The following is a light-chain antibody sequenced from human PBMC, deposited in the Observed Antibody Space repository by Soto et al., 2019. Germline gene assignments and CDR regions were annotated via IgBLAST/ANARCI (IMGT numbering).Light chain of an antibody. J-gene: IGLJ2*01. CDR3: SSYAGSNNWV. Sequence: QSALTQPPSASGSPGQSVTISCTGTSSDVGAYNYVSWYQQHPGKAPKLMIYEVSKRPSGVPDRFSGSTSGNTASLTVSGLQAEDEADYYCSSYAGSNNWVFVGGTKLTVL. V-gene: IGLV2-8*01. CDR2: EVS. CDR1: SSDVGAYNY.